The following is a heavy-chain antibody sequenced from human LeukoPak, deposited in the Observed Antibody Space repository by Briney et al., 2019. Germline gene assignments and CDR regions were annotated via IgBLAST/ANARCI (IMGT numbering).Heavy chain of an antibody. CDR2: ISSSSSYI. V-gene: IGHV3-21*01. CDR1: GFTFSNYA. J-gene: IGHJ4*02. D-gene: IGHD6-19*01. CDR3: ARSGSGWYPDY. Sequence: PGGSLRLSCAASGFTFSNYAMYWVRQAPGKGLEWVSYISSSSSYIYYAGSVKGRFTISRDNAKNSLFLQMNSLRAEDTAVYYCARSGSGWYPDYWGQGTLVTVSS.